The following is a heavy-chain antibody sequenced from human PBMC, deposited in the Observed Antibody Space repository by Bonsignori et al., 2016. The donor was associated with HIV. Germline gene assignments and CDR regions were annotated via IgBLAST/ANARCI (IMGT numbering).Heavy chain of an antibody. Sequence: EVRLVESGGGLIKPGGSLRLSCAASGFSFSITWMSWVRQAPGKGLEWVGRIKSETDGGTTDYAAPLKGRFTISRDNSKDMLFLQMNSLKTEDSAVYYCTTDQVGFGMDVWGPRGPLSSSPQ. CDR1: GFSFSITW. CDR2: IKSETDGGTT. J-gene: IGHJ6*01. D-gene: IGHD1-26*01. V-gene: IGHV3-15*01. CDR3: TTDQVGFGMDV.